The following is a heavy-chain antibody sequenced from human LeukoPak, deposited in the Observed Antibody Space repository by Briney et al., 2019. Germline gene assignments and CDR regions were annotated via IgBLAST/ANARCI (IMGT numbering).Heavy chain of an antibody. CDR1: VFTFSDHS. D-gene: IGHD2-21*02. V-gene: IGHV3-72*01. CDR2: TRSKLFSYTT. J-gene: IGHJ3*02. CDR3: ARSVTASTTGAI. Sequence: GGSLRLSCATSVFTFSDHSMDCVRQAPGEGLEWVCRTRSKLFSYTTQYAASVKGRLTISRDDSKNSLYLQMNSLKPEDTAVYYCARSVTASTTGAIWGQGTMVTVSS.